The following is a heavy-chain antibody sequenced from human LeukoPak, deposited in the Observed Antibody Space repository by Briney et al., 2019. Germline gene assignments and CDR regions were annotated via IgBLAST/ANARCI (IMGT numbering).Heavy chain of an antibody. CDR2: ISSSSSYI. CDR3: ARGARSGYHHDAFDI. Sequence: PGGSLRLSCAASGFTFSSYSMNWVRQAPGKGLEWVSSISSSSSYIYYADSVKGRFTISRDNAKNSLYLQMNSLRAEDTAVYYCARGARSGYHHDAFDIWGQGTMVTVSS. J-gene: IGHJ3*02. CDR1: GFTFSSYS. D-gene: IGHD3-22*01. V-gene: IGHV3-21*04.